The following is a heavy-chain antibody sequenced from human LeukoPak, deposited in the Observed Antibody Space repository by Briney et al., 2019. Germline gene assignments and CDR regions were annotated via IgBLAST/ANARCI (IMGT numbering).Heavy chain of an antibody. Sequence: PSETLSLTCTVSGGSISSYYWSWIRQPPGKGLEWIGYIYYSGSTNYNPSLKSRVTMSVDTSKNQFYLRLSSVSAADTAVYYCARGRTDYYYYHGMDVWGQGTTVTVSS. J-gene: IGHJ6*02. CDR3: ARGRTDYYYYHGMDV. V-gene: IGHV4-59*01. CDR1: GGSISSYY. CDR2: IYYSGST. D-gene: IGHD1-1*01.